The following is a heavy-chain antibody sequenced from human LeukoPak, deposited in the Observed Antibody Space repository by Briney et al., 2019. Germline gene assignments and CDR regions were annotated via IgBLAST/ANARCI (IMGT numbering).Heavy chain of an antibody. J-gene: IGHJ4*02. CDR2: ISAYNGNT. CDR1: GYTFTSYG. D-gene: IGHD6-6*01. Sequence: GASVKVSCKASGYTFTSYGISWVRQAPGQGLEWMGWISAYNGNTNYAQKLQGRVTMTPDTSTSTAYMVLRSMRSDDTAVYYCARHQFRLAARPVFFDYWGQGTLVTVYS. CDR3: ARHQFRLAARPVFFDY. V-gene: IGHV1-18*01.